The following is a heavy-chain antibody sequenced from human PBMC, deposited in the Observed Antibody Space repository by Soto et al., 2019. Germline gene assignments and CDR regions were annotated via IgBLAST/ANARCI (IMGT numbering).Heavy chain of an antibody. Sequence: SETLSLTCTVSGGSISSSSYYWGWIRQPPGKGLEWIGSIYYSGSTYYNPSLKSRVTISVDTSKNQFSLKLSSVTAADTAVYYCARDRGYSGYDWDYNWFDPWGQGTLVTVSS. CDR3: ARDRGYSGYDWDYNWFDP. J-gene: IGHJ5*02. CDR1: GGSISSSSYY. D-gene: IGHD5-12*01. CDR2: IYYSGST. V-gene: IGHV4-39*02.